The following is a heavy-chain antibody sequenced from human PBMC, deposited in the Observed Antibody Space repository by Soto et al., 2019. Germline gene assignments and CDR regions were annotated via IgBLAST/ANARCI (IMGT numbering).Heavy chain of an antibody. CDR1: GFTFSSYE. J-gene: IGHJ5*02. CDR3: ARVTDYGWFDP. V-gene: IGHV3-48*03. D-gene: IGHD4-17*01. Sequence: GGSLRLSCAASGFTFSSYEMNWVRQAPGKGLEWVSYISSSGSTIYYADSVKGRFTISRDNAKNSLYLQMNSLRAEDTAVYYCARVTDYGWFDPWGQGTLVTVSS. CDR2: ISSSGSTI.